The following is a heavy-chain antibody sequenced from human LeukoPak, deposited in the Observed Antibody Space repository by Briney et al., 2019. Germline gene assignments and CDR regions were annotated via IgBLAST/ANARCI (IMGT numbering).Heavy chain of an antibody. J-gene: IGHJ4*02. Sequence: ASVKVSCKASGYTITGYYMHWVRQPPGQGLDWMGRINPNSGGTNYAQKFQGRVTMNRDKYISTAYMELSRLRSDDTAVYYCASELGIAAAGTFDYWGQGTLVTVSS. V-gene: IGHV1-2*06. CDR3: ASELGIAAAGTFDY. D-gene: IGHD6-13*01. CDR2: INPNSGGT. CDR1: GYTITGYY.